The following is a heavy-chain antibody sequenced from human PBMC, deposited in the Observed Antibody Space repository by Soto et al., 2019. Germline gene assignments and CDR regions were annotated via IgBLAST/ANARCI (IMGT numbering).Heavy chain of an antibody. J-gene: IGHJ5*02. CDR3: ARETVGTIDR. CDR2: IYNSGST. V-gene: IGHV4-31*11. D-gene: IGHD5-12*01. Sequence: SETLSLTCAVSGGSISSVGYYWSWIRQHPGKGLEWIGYIYNSGSTHYNPSLKSRITMSVDTSKNQFSLKLSSVTVADTAVYFCARETVGTIDRWGQGTLVTVSS. CDR1: GGSISSVGYY.